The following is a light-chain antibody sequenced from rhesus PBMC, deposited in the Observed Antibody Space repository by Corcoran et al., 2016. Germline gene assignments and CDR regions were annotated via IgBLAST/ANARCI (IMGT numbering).Light chain of an antibody. Sequence: DIQMTQSPSSLSASVVDTVTVTCRASQSLSTWLAWYQQKPGQAPKLLIYKASPLQSGVPSMFSGSGSGTVFTLTRSRLPSEDSATYYCQPFSSSPTTFGQGTKVEI. CDR1: QSLSTW. V-gene: IGKV1-22*01. CDR2: KAS. CDR3: QPFSSSPTT. J-gene: IGKJ1*01.